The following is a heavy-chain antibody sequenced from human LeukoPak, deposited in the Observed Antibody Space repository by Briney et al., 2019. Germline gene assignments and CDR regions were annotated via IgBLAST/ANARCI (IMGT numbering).Heavy chain of an antibody. Sequence: SETLSLTCTVSGDSISSYYWSWIRQPPGKGLEWIGYIYYSGSTNYNPSLKSRVTISVDTSKNQFSLKLSSVTAADTAVYYCAGEKSITIFGVVRPGYYYGMDVWGQGTTVTVSS. CDR2: IYYSGST. CDR3: AGEKSITIFGVVRPGYYYGMDV. D-gene: IGHD3-3*01. CDR1: GDSISSYY. J-gene: IGHJ6*02. V-gene: IGHV4-59*01.